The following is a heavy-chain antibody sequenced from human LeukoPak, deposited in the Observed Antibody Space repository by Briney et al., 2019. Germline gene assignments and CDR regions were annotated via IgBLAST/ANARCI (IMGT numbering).Heavy chain of an antibody. CDR2: ISYDGSNK. J-gene: IGHJ4*02. D-gene: IGHD3-22*01. CDR1: GFTFSSYG. Sequence: GGSLRLPCAASGFTFSSYGMHWVRQAPGKGLEWVAVISYDGSNKYYADSVKGRFTISRDNSKNTLYLQMNSLRAEDTAVYYCARTANPYYYDSSGCLAYWGQGTLVTVSS. CDR3: ARTANPYYYDSSGCLAY. V-gene: IGHV3-30*19.